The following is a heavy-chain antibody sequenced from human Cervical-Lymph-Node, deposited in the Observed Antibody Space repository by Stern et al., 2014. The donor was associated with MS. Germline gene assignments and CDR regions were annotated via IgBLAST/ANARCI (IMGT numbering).Heavy chain of an antibody. CDR3: VRGADSDSSAGGH. CDR2: IIPIAGIA. V-gene: IGHV1-69*04. Sequence: QDQLVQSGAEVKRPGSSVKVSCKASGGTFSRFTISWVRQAPGQGLEWMGRIIPIAGIANYAQTFQGRVTITADKSTGTAYLDLRSLRSEDTAVYYCVRGADSDSSAGGHWGQGTLVTVSS. CDR1: GGTFSRFT. D-gene: IGHD3-22*01. J-gene: IGHJ4*02.